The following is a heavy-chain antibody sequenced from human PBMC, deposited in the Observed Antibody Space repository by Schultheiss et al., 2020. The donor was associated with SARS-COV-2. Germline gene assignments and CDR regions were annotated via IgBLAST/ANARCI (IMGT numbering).Heavy chain of an antibody. CDR3: ARGGPDMDGSYWADPEPYYFDY. J-gene: IGHJ4*02. CDR2: ISYDGSNK. CDR1: GFTFSSYA. Sequence: GESLKISCAASGFTFSSYAMHWVRQAPGKGLEWVAVISYDGSNKYYADSVKGRFTISRDNSKNTLYLQMNSLRAEDTAVYYCARGGPDMDGSYWADPEPYYFDYWGQGTLVTVSS. D-gene: IGHD1-26*01. V-gene: IGHV3-30-3*01.